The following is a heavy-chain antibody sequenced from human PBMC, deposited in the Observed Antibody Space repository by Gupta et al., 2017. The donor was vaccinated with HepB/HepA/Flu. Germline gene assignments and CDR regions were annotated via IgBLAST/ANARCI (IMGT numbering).Heavy chain of an antibody. Sequence: QVTLKESGPVLVKPTETLTLTCTVSGFLLNNPRMGVSWIRQPPGKPLEWLAQIFSNDEKSYTTSLKSRLSISKDNLKSQVVLTMTNIDPVDTATYFCAQIRPWTPNWGSADYWGQGTLVTVSS. CDR1: GFLLNNPRMG. D-gene: IGHD7-27*01. V-gene: IGHV2-26*01. CDR2: IFSNDEK. CDR3: AQIRPWTPNWGSADY. J-gene: IGHJ4*02.